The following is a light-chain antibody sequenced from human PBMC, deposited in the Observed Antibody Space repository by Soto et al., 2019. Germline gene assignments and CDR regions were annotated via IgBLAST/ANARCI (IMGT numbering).Light chain of an antibody. CDR1: SSDVGTYNL. J-gene: IGLJ1*01. CDR3: CSYAGSSTYV. V-gene: IGLV2-23*01. CDR2: EGI. Sequence: QSALTQPASVSGSPGQSITISCTGTSSDVGTYNLVSWYHQRPGKAPKLIIYEGIKRPSGVSNRFSGSKSGNTASLTISGLQAEDEGDYYCCSYAGSSTYVFGTGTKLTVL.